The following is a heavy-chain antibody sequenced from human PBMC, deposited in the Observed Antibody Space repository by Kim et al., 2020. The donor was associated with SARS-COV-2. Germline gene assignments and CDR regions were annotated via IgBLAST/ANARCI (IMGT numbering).Heavy chain of an antibody. J-gene: IGHJ6*02. Sequence: VNGRFTISRDNTKNALYLQLNSLKSEDTALYYCATSFAFGTTYYYYGMDVWGQGPTVTVSS. CDR3: ATSFAFGTTYYYYGMDV. V-gene: IGHV3-9*01. D-gene: IGHD3-16*01.